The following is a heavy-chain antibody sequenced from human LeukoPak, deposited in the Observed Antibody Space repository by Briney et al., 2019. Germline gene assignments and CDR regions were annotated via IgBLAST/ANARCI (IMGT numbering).Heavy chain of an antibody. CDR2: IYSGGST. CDR3: ARERAYCGGDCLDY. Sequence: GGSLRLSCAASGFTVSSNYMSWVRQAPGKGLEWVSVIYSGGSTYYADSVKGRFTISRDNSKNTLYLQMNSLRAEDTAVYYCARERAYCGGDCLDYWGQGTLVTVSS. CDR1: GFTVSSNY. D-gene: IGHD2-21*01. V-gene: IGHV3-53*01. J-gene: IGHJ4*02.